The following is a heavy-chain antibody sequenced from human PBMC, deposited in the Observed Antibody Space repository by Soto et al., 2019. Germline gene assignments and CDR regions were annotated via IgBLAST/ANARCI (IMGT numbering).Heavy chain of an antibody. V-gene: IGHV3-33*01. D-gene: IGHD3-22*01. Sequence: PGGSLRLSXAASGFTFNNYGMHWVRQAPGKGLEWVAVIWYDGSHESYADSVKGRFTISRDNSKNTLYLQMNSLRAEDTAVYYCARDRYSYDSRAYQGVDWYFDLWGRGTLVTVSS. CDR2: IWYDGSHE. J-gene: IGHJ2*01. CDR3: ARDRYSYDSRAYQGVDWYFDL. CDR1: GFTFNNYG.